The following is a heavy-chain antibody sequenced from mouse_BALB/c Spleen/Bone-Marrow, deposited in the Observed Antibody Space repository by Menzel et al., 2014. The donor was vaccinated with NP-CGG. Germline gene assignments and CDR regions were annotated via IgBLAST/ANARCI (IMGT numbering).Heavy chain of an antibody. D-gene: IGHD4-1*01. CDR3: ARTGFDY. V-gene: IGHV2-9*02. J-gene: IGHJ2*01. Sequence: VQRVESGPGLVAPSQSLSITCTVSGFSLTSYGVHWVRQPPGKGLEWLGVIWAGGSTNYNSALMSRLSISKDNSKSQVFLKMNRLQTDDTAMYYCARTGFDYWGQGTTLTVSS. CDR1: GFSLTSYG. CDR2: IWAGGST.